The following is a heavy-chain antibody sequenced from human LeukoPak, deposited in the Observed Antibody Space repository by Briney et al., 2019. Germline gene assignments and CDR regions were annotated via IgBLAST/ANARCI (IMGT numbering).Heavy chain of an antibody. V-gene: IGHV4-31*03. D-gene: IGHD6-19*01. CDR1: GGSISSGGYY. J-gene: IGHJ4*02. CDR2: IYYSGST. CDR3: AREAVAGMVYFDY. Sequence: SETLSLTCTVSGGSISSGGYYWSWIRQHPGKGLEWIGYIYYSGSTYYNPSLKSRVTISVDTSKDQFSLKLSSVTAADTAVYYCAREAVAGMVYFDYWGQGTLVTVSS.